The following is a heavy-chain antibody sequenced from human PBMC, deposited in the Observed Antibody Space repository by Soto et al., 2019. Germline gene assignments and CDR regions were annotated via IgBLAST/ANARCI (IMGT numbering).Heavy chain of an antibody. V-gene: IGHV4-31*03. D-gene: IGHD2-15*01. J-gene: IGHJ4*02. CDR3: ARIVRTLAVSGDFDY. Sequence: SETLSLTCTVSGGSISSDGHYWTWIRQHPGKGLEWIGYIYYSGSTYYNPSLKSRITISVDTSKNQFSLRLSSVTAADTAVYYCARIVRTLAVSGDFDYWGQGTLVTGSS. CDR2: IYYSGST. CDR1: GGSISSDGHY.